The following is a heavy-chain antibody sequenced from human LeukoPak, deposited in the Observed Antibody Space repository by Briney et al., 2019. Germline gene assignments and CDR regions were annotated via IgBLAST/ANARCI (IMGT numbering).Heavy chain of an antibody. D-gene: IGHD3-10*01. CDR3: ARGRGPYGWFDP. CDR2: INSDGSST. Sequence: GGSLRLSCAASGFTLSSYWMHWVRQVPGKGLVWVSRINSDGSSTSYADSVKGRFTISRDNAKNTLYLQMNSLRVEDTAVCYCARGRGPYGWFDPWGQGTLVTVSS. V-gene: IGHV3-74*01. CDR1: GFTLSSYW. J-gene: IGHJ5*02.